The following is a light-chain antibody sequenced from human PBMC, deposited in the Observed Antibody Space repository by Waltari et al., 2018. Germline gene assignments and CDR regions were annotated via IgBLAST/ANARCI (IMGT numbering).Light chain of an antibody. CDR1: QGINNE. CDR2: GAS. V-gene: IGKV1-27*01. CDR3: QQDHNPPWT. J-gene: IGKJ1*01. Sequence: DIQMTQSPSSLSASVGDRVTVTCRASQGINNELSWYLQKPGKAPRLVIYGASTLQPGVSSRFSCSGSGTDFTLTISSLQPEDAATYYCQQDHNPPWTFGQGTTVEIK.